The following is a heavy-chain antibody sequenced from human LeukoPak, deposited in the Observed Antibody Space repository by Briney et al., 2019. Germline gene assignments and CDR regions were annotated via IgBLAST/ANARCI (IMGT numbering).Heavy chain of an antibody. CDR3: ARGSGSYVWSPGDS. D-gene: IGHD3-10*01. CDR2: IRKDGNEI. J-gene: IGHJ5*02. V-gene: IGHV3-7*03. CDR1: GFAFSSSW. Sequence: GGSLRLSCAASGFAFSSSWMTWVRQAPGKGLEWVANIRKDGNEIYYVDSVKGRFTISRDNAKKSVYLQMNTLRTEDTALYYCARGSGSYVWSPGDSWGQGTLVTVSS.